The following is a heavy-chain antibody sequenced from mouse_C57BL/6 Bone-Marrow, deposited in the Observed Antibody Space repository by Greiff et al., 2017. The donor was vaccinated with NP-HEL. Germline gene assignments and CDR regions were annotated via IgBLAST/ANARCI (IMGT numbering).Heavy chain of an antibody. D-gene: IGHD2-5*01. CDR1: GISITTGNYR. CDR3: ARDNSNYGYAMDY. J-gene: IGHJ4*01. V-gene: IGHV3-5*01. Sequence: EVKLQQSGPGLVKPSQTVFLTCTVTGISITTGNYRWSWIRQFPGNKLEWIGYIYYSGTITYNPSLTSRTTITRDTPKNQFFLEMNSLTAEDTATYYCARDNSNYGYAMDYWGQGTSVTVSS. CDR2: IYYSGTI.